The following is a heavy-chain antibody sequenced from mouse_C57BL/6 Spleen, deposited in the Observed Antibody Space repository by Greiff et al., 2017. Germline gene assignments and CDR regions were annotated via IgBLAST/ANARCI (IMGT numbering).Heavy chain of an antibody. CDR2: INPNNGGT. V-gene: IGHV1-26*01. D-gene: IGHD3-1*01. CDR3: ASRSGYFAY. J-gene: IGHJ3*01. Sequence: VQLQQSGPELVKPGASVKISCKASGYTFTDYYMNWVKQSHGKSLEWIGDINPNNGGTSYNQKFKGKATLTVDKSSSTAYMELRSLTSEDSAVYYCASRSGYFAYGGQGTLVTVSA. CDR1: GYTFTDYY.